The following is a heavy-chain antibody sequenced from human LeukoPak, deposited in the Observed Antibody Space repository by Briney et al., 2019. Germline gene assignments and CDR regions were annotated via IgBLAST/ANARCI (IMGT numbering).Heavy chain of an antibody. CDR2: IYYSWST. Sequence: SQTLSLTCTVSGGSISSGDYYWSWIRQPPGKGLEWIGYIYYSWSTYYNPSLKSRVTISVDTSKNQFSLKLSSVTAADTAVYYCARSRSSSSWYRPYYYGMDVWGQGTTVTVSS. V-gene: IGHV4-30-4*01. CDR3: ARSRSSSSWYRPYYYGMDV. J-gene: IGHJ6*02. CDR1: GGSISSGDYY. D-gene: IGHD6-13*01.